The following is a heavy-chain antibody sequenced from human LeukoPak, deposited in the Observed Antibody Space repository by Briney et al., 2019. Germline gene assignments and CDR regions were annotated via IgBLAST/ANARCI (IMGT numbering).Heavy chain of an antibody. Sequence: PSETLSLTCTVSGGSISSYYWSWIRQPPGKGLEWIGYIYYSGSTNYNPSLKSRVTISVDTSKNQFSLKLSSVTAADTAVYYCARIQIYDYVWFDYWGQGTLVTVSS. CDR3: ARIQIYDYVWFDY. CDR1: GGSISSYY. J-gene: IGHJ4*02. V-gene: IGHV4-59*01. D-gene: IGHD3-16*01. CDR2: IYYSGST.